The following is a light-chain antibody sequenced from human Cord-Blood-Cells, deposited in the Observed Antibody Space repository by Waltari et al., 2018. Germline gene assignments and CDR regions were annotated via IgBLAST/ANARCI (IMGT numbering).Light chain of an antibody. CDR1: SSDFGSYNL. CDR2: EGS. J-gene: IGLJ1*01. V-gene: IGLV2-23*01. CDR3: CSYAGSSTYV. Sequence: QSALTQPASVSGSPGQSINISCTGTSSDFGSYNLVSWYQQHPGKAPTLRIYEGSKRPSGVSNRFSGSKSGNTASLTISGLQAEDEADYYCCSYAGSSTYVFGTGTKVTVL.